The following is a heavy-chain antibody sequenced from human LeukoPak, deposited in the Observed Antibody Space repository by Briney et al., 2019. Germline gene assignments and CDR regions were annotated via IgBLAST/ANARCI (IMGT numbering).Heavy chain of an antibody. J-gene: IGHJ6*03. V-gene: IGHV3-20*04. CDR3: AREFFVNDDLYYYMDV. CDR1: GFTFDDYG. D-gene: IGHD1-1*01. CDR2: INWNGGST. Sequence: GGSLRLSCAASGFTFDDYGMSWVRQAPGKGLEWVSGINWNGGSTGYADSVKGRFTISRDNAKNSLYLQMNSLRAEDTALYYCAREFFVNDDLYYYMDVWGKGTTVTISS.